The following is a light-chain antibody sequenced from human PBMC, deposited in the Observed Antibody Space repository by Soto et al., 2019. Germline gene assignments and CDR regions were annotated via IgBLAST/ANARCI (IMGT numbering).Light chain of an antibody. CDR3: GTWDSSLSVYV. Sequence: QSVLTQPPSVSAAPGQKITISCSGSSSNIGNNYVSWYQQLPGTAPKLLICENNKRPSGIPDRFSGPKSGTSATLGITGLQTGDEADYYCGTWDSSLSVYVFGTGTKVTVL. V-gene: IGLV1-51*02. CDR2: ENN. CDR1: SSNIGNNY. J-gene: IGLJ1*01.